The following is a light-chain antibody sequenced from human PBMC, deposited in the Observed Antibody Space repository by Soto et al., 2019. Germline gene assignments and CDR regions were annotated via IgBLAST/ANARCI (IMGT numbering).Light chain of an antibody. CDR3: SSYTSSSTLV. CDR2: EVT. V-gene: IGLV2-14*01. CDR1: SSDVGGFNY. J-gene: IGLJ3*02. Sequence: QSALTQPASLSGSPGQSITISCTGTSSDVGGFNYVSWYQQHPDKAPKLMIYEVTDRPSGVSNRFSGSKSGNTASLTISGLQSEDEADYYCSSYTSSSTLVFGGGTQLTVL.